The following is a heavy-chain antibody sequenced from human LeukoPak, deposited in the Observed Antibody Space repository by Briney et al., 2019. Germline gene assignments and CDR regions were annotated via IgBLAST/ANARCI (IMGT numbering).Heavy chain of an antibody. CDR1: GFTFSSYG. CDR2: IRYDGSNK. D-gene: IGHD1-26*01. V-gene: IGHV3-30*02. CDR3: AKDHIVGVDY. Sequence: LAGGSLRLSCAASGFTFSSYGMHWVRQAPGKGLEGVAFIRYDGSNKYYADSVKGRFTISRDNSKNTLYLQMNSLRAEDTAVYYCAKDHIVGVDYWGQGTLVTVSS. J-gene: IGHJ4*02.